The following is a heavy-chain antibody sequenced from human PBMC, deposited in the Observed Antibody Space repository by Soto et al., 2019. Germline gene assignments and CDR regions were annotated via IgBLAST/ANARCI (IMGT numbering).Heavy chain of an antibody. V-gene: IGHV3-23*01. Sequence: EVQLLESGGGLVQPGGSLRLSCATSGFTFNNYAMTWVRQAPGKGLEWVSAISGGGDTTSYADSVKGRFTVSRDGSKNTLYLLMRSLRAEDTALYYCAKGRGGSGSLTPRVDFWGQGTLVTVSS. J-gene: IGHJ4*02. CDR2: ISGGGDTT. CDR1: GFTFNNYA. CDR3: AKGRGGSGSLTPRVDF. D-gene: IGHD3-10*01.